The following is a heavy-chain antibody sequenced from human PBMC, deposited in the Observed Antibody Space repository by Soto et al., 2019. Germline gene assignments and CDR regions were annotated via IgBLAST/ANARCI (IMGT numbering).Heavy chain of an antibody. J-gene: IGHJ4*02. V-gene: IGHV3-33*01. CDR1: GFTFSSYG. CDR3: ARAPIQSYFDY. Sequence: PGGSLRLSCAASGFTFSSYGMHWVRQAPGKGLEWVALILFDGSNKYYADSVKGRFTISRDNSMNTLYLQMNSLRAEDTAVYYCARAPIQSYFDYWGQGTLVTVSS. CDR2: ILFDGSNK.